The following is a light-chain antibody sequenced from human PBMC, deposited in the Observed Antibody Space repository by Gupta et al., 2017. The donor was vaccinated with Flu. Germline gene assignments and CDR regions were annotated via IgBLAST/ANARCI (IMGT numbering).Light chain of an antibody. V-gene: IGKV3-15*01. CDR1: QSVSSN. J-gene: IGKJ1*01. Sequence: EIVMTQSPATLSVSPGERATLSCRASQSVSSNLAWYQQTPGQAPRLLIYGASTRATGIPARFSGSGSGTEFTLTLSSLQSEDFAVYSCQQYNNWPPWTFGQGTKVEIK. CDR3: QQYNNWPPWT. CDR2: GAS.